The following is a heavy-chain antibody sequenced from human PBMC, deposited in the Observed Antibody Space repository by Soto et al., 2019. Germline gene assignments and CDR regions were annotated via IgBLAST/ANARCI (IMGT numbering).Heavy chain of an antibody. CDR1: GYNFATYW. V-gene: IGHV5-51*01. D-gene: IGHD4-17*01. J-gene: IGHJ5*02. Sequence: PGESLKISCEGFGYNFATYWIAWVRQMPGKGLEYMGIIYPGVSDSRYSPSFQGQVTFSADKSISTAYMQWSSLKASDTAMYYCARHGFYGDYASNYFDPWGQGTLVTVSS. CDR3: ARHGFYGDYASNYFDP. CDR2: IYPGVSDS.